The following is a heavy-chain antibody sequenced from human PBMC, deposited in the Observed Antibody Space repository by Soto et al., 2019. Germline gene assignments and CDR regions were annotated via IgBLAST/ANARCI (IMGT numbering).Heavy chain of an antibody. CDR2: INHSGST. D-gene: IGHD3-10*01. CDR1: GGSFSGYY. J-gene: IGHJ6*02. V-gene: IGHV4-34*01. CDR3: ARERTVRGVIRYGMDV. Sequence: SETLSLTCAVYGGSFSGYYWSWIRQPPGKGLEWIGEINHSGSTNYNPSLKSRVTISVDTSKNQFSLKLSSVTAADTAVYYCARERTVRGVIRYGMDVWGQGTTVPVSS.